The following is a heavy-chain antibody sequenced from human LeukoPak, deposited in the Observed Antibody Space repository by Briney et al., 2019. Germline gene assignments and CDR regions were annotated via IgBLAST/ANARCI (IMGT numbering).Heavy chain of an antibody. CDR1: GDSVSSNSAA. V-gene: IGHV6-1*01. Sequence: SQTLSLTCAISGDSVSSNSAAWNWFRQSPSRGLEWLGRTYYRSKWYSDYAVSVKSRITINPDISQNQFSLQLNSVTPEDTAVYYCARERYYHDNSGYNQGRDIDYWGQGTLVTVSS. CDR2: TYYRSKWYS. D-gene: IGHD3-22*01. CDR3: ARERYYHDNSGYNQGRDIDY. J-gene: IGHJ4*02.